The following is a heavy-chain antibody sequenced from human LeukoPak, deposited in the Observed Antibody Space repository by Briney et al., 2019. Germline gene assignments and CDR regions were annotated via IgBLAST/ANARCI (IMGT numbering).Heavy chain of an antibody. V-gene: IGHV1-18*01. CDR3: ARDAGTVTVTVFFDY. D-gene: IGHD4-17*01. CDR2: ISAYNGNT. Sequence: ASVKVSCKASGYRFTSYGISWVRQAPGQRLEWMGWISAYNGNTKYAQNLQGRVTMTTDTSTSTAYMELRSLRSDDTAVYFCARDAGTVTVTVFFDYWGQGSLVTVSS. J-gene: IGHJ4*02. CDR1: GYRFTSYG.